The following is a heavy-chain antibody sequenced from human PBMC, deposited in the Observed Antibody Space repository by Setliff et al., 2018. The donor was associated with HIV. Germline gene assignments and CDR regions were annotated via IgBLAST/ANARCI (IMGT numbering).Heavy chain of an antibody. CDR1: GGSISSGGYY. CDR3: ARETSTMIVVVKGAFDI. Sequence: SSETLSLTCTVSGGSISSGGYYWSWIRQHPGKGLEWIGYIYYSGSTYYNPSLKSRVTISVDTSKNQISLKLSSVTAADTAVYYCARETSTMIVVVKGAFDIWGQGTMVTVSS. D-gene: IGHD3-22*01. J-gene: IGHJ3*02. CDR2: IYYSGST. V-gene: IGHV4-31*03.